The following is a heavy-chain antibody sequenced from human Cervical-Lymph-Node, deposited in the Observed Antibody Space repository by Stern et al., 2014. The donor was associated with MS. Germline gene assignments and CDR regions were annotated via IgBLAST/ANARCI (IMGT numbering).Heavy chain of an antibody. D-gene: IGHD2/OR15-2a*01. V-gene: IGHV3-11*01. CDR2: ITNRGDTG. J-gene: IGHJ3*02. CDR3: ARVGNCDTTSRYNDALDI. Sequence: VQLVESGGGLVKPGGSLRLSCAASGFIFSDYYMTWIRQAPGKGLEWVLFITNRGDTGYYADSVKGRFTISRDNAKNSLYLEMNSLRVEDTAVYYCARVGNCDTTSRYNDALDIWGQGTMVTVSS. CDR1: GFIFSDYY.